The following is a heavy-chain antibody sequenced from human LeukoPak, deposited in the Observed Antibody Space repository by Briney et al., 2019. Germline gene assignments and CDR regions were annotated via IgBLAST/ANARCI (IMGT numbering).Heavy chain of an antibody. Sequence: SETLSLTCTVSGGSISSGGYYWSWIRQHPGKGLEWIGYIYYSGSTYYNPFLKSRVTIPVDTSKNQFSLKLSSVTAADTAVYYCARVDGYYYDSSGYDLWGQGTLVTVSS. V-gene: IGHV4-31*03. J-gene: IGHJ4*02. D-gene: IGHD3-22*01. CDR3: ARVDGYYYDSSGYDL. CDR2: IYYSGST. CDR1: GGSISSGGYY.